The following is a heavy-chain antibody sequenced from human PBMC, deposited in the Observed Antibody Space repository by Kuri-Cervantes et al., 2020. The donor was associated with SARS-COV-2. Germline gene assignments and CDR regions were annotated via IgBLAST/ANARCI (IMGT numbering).Heavy chain of an antibody. J-gene: IGHJ4*02. CDR1: GGSISSGDYY. CDR3: ARHGYPQSRSSIDY. V-gene: IGHV4-30-4*08. Sequence: SETLSLTCTVSGGSISSGDYYWGWIRQPPGKGLEWIGYIYYSGSTYYNPSLKSRVTISVDTSKNQFSLKLSSVTAADTAVYYCARHGYPQSRSSIDYWGQGTLVTVSS. D-gene: IGHD5-24*01. CDR2: IYYSGST.